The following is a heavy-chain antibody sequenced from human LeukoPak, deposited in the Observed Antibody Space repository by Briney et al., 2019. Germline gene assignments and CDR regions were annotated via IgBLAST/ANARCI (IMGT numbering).Heavy chain of an antibody. Sequence: GGSLRLSCAASGFTFSSYWMSWVRQAPGKGLEWVSSISSSSSYIYYADSVKGRFTISRDNAKNSLYLQMNSLRAEDTAVYYCAREVSVVVVPAARASYGMDVWGQGTTVTVSS. CDR2: ISSSSSYI. J-gene: IGHJ6*02. CDR1: GFTFSSYW. CDR3: AREVSVVVVPAARASYGMDV. V-gene: IGHV3-21*01. D-gene: IGHD2-2*01.